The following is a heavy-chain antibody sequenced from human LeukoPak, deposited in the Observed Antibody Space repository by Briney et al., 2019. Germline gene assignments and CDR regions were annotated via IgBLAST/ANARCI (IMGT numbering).Heavy chain of an antibody. V-gene: IGHV3-7*01. D-gene: IGHD2-8*01. CDR2: IKQDGSEA. J-gene: IGHJ4*02. CDR3: SNGIYDRSY. Sequence: GGSLRLSCAASGFTFTTYWMAWVRQAPGKGLEWVANIKQDGSEAVYADSVRGRFTISRDNAKNSLYLLMNSLRVEDTAVYYCSNGIYDRSYWGQGTLVTVSS. CDR1: GFTFTTYW.